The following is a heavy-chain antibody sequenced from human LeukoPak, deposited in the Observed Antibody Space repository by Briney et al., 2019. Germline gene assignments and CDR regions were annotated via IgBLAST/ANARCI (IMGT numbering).Heavy chain of an antibody. Sequence: GGSLRLSCAASGFTFSTYEMNWVRQAPGKGLEWGSYIVGGSSDRTYYADSVKGRFTISRETAKNTLYLHMNSLRAEDTAIYYCAREMYGPGLYYFDHWGQGALVTVSS. CDR3: AREMYGPGLYYFDH. CDR2: IVGGSSDRT. J-gene: IGHJ4*02. D-gene: IGHD3-10*01. V-gene: IGHV3-48*03. CDR1: GFTFSTYE.